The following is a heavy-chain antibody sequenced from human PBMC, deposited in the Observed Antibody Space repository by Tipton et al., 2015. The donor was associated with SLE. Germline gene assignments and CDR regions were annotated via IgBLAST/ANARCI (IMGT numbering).Heavy chain of an antibody. J-gene: IGHJ6*03. V-gene: IGHV3-23*01. CDR2: ISDKGGVR. CDR3: ARDERLLSYYYYYYMDV. D-gene: IGHD2-21*02. CDR1: GFTFSNYA. Sequence: SLRLSCAASGFTFSNYAMSWVRQAPGKGLEWVSAISDKGGVRYHTDSVKGRFTISRDNSKNTLYLQMNSLRAEDTAVYYCARDERLLSYYYYYYMDVWGKGTTVTVSS.